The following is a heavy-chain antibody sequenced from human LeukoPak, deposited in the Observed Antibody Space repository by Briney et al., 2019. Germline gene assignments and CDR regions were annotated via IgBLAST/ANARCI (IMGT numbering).Heavy chain of an antibody. D-gene: IGHD2-2*01. Sequence: SETLSLTCTVFGYSISSGYYWGWIRQPPGKGLEWIGSIYHSGNTYYNPSLKSRVTISVDTSKNQFSLKLSSVTAADTAVYYCARVIVVVPAASRSGFGAFDYWGQGTLVTVSS. V-gene: IGHV4-38-2*02. CDR1: GYSISSGYY. CDR3: ARVIVVVPAASRSGFGAFDY. CDR2: IYHSGNT. J-gene: IGHJ4*02.